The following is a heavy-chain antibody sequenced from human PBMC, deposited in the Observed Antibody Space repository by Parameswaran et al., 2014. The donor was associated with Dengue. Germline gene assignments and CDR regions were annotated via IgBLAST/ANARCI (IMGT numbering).Heavy chain of an antibody. J-gene: IGHJ5*02. D-gene: IGHD2-2*01. V-gene: IGHV1-69*01. Sequence: WVRQAPGQGLEWMGGIIPFFGTTNYAQKFQGRVTIAADESTSTVYMELSSLRSEDTAVYYCARYCSSMSCYHNWFDPWGQGTLVTVSS. CDR3: ARYCSSMSCYHNWFDP. CDR2: IIPFFGTT.